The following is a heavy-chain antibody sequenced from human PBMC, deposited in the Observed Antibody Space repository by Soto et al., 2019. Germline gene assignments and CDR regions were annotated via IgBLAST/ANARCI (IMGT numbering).Heavy chain of an antibody. Sequence: SLRLSCAASGFTFSSYAMHWVRQAPGKGLEWVAVISYDGSNKYYADSVKGRFTISRDNSKNTLYLQMNSLRAEDTAVYYCARGRGPYCSGGSCYAGNWFDPWGQGTLVTVSS. CDR3: ARGRGPYCSGGSCYAGNWFDP. V-gene: IGHV3-30-3*01. CDR2: ISYDGSNK. J-gene: IGHJ5*02. CDR1: GFTFSSYA. D-gene: IGHD2-15*01.